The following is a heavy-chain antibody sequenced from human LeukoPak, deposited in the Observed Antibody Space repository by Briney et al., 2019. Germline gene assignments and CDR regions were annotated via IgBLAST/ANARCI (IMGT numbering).Heavy chain of an antibody. V-gene: IGHV4-59*12. D-gene: IGHD3-9*01. CDR1: GGSISSYY. CDR2: TYYSGST. Sequence: PSETLSLTCTVSGGSISSYYWSWIRQPPGKGLEWIGYTYYSGSTNYNPSLKSRVTMSVDTSKNQFSLKLSSVTAADTAVYYCARGAYYDFLTGYPPSYYYFGMDVWGQGTTVTVSS. J-gene: IGHJ6*02. CDR3: ARGAYYDFLTGYPPSYYYFGMDV.